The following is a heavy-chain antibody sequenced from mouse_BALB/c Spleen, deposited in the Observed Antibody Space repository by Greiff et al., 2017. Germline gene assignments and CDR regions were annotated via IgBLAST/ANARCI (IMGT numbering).Heavy chain of an antibody. J-gene: IGHJ4*01. Sequence: EVKVVESGGGLVQPGGSRKLSCAASGFTFSDYGMAWVRQAPGKGPEWVAFISNLAYSIYYADTVTGRFTISRENAKNTLYLEMSSLRSEDTAMYYCAREGNYGNYEDAMDYWGQGTSVTVSS. V-gene: IGHV5-15*02. CDR2: ISNLAYSI. CDR1: GFTFSDYG. CDR3: AREGNYGNYEDAMDY. D-gene: IGHD2-1*01.